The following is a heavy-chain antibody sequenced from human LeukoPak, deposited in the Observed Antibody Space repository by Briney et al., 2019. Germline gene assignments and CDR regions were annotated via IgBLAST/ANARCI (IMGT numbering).Heavy chain of an antibody. V-gene: IGHV3-74*01. D-gene: IGHD1-26*01. CDR1: GFTFSSYW. J-gene: IGHJ4*02. CDR3: ARDPNLYSGTYDTY. Sequence: GGSLRLSCAASGFTFSSYWKHWVRQAPGKGLVWVSRINSDGSSTSYADSVKGRFTVSRDNARNSVFLQMNSLRAEDTAVYYCARDPNLYSGTYDTYWGQGTLVTVSS. CDR2: INSDGSST.